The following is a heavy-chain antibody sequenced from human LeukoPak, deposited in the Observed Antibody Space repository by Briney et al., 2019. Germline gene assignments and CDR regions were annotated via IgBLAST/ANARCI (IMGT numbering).Heavy chain of an antibody. J-gene: IGHJ4*02. CDR2: TSFDGNNK. V-gene: IGHV3-30-3*01. CDR3: ARVSPSGPLDY. Sequence: GRSLRLSCAASGFSFSGYAMHWVRQAPGKGLEWVAATSFDGNNKYYADSVKGRFTISRDNSKNTLYLQMSSLRAEDTAVFYCARVSPSGPLDYWGRGTQVTVSS. CDR1: GFSFSGYA. D-gene: IGHD5/OR15-5a*01.